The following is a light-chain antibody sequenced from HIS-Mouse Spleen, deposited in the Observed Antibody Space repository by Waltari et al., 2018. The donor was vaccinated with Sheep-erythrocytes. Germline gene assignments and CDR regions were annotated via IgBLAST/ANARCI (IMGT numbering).Light chain of an antibody. CDR3: CSYAGSSTWV. CDR2: EGS. CDR1: SSDVGGYNY. V-gene: IGLV2-23*01. J-gene: IGLJ3*02. Sequence: QSALTQPRSVSGSPGQSVTISCTGTSSDVGGYNYVSWYQQHPGKAPKPMIYEGSKRPSGVSNRVSGSKSGTTASLTISGLQAEDEADYYCCSYAGSSTWVFGGGTKLTVL.